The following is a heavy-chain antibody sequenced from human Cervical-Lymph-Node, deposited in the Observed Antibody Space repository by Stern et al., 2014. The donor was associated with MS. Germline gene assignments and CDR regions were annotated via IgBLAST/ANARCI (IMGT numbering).Heavy chain of an antibody. Sequence: VQLVESGAEVKKPGASVKVSCKASGYSFTNYYMHWVRQAPGHGLEWMGMITPSGGTTNYAQKFQGRATMTSDTSTSTVYMELSSLRSEDTAVYYCVRSRYCSGGNCFSDWFDPWGQGTLVTVSS. D-gene: IGHD2-15*01. V-gene: IGHV1-46*03. CDR3: VRSRYCSGGNCFSDWFDP. CDR2: ITPSGGTT. CDR1: GYSFTNYY. J-gene: IGHJ5*02.